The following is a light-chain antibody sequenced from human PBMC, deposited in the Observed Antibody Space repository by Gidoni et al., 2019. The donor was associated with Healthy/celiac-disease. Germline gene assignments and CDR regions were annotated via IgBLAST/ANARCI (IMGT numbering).Light chain of an antibody. CDR1: QSVLYSSNNKNY. J-gene: IGKJ1*01. V-gene: IGKV4-1*01. CDR3: QQYYSTPWK. Sequence: DIVMTQSPDSLAVSLGERATIHCKSSQSVLYSSNNKNYLAWYQQKPGQPPKLLIYWASTRESGVPDRFSGSGSGTDFTLTISSLQAEDVAVYYCQQYYSTPWKFGQGTKVEIK. CDR2: WAS.